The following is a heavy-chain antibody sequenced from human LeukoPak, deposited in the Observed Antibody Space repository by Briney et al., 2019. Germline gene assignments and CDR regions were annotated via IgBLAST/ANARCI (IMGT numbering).Heavy chain of an antibody. CDR1: GFTFSSYG. Sequence: QAGGSLRLSCAASGFTFSSYGMHWVRQAPGKGLKWVAVTSFDGSDNYYADSVKGRFTISRDNSKSTLYLQMNSLRPDDTAVYYCARAPGTMIVVDYWGQGTLVTVSS. D-gene: IGHD3-22*01. J-gene: IGHJ4*02. CDR3: ARAPGTMIVVDY. V-gene: IGHV3-30*03. CDR2: TSFDGSDN.